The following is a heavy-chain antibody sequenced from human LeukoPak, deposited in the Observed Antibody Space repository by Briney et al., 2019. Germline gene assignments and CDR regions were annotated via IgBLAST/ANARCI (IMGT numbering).Heavy chain of an antibody. J-gene: IGHJ6*02. CDR1: GYTFTNYY. V-gene: IGHV1-46*01. CDR2: INPSGGST. D-gene: IGHD3-3*01. Sequence: RASVKVSCKASGYTFTNYYMHWVRQAPGQGLEWMGIINPSGGSTSYAQKFQGRVTMTRDTSTSTVYMELSGLRSEHTAVYYCARAEWHGMDVWGQGTTVTVSS. CDR3: ARAEWHGMDV.